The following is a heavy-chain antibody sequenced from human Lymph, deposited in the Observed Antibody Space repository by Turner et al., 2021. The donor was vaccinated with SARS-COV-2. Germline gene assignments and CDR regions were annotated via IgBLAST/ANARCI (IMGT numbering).Heavy chain of an antibody. CDR2: IHYSGST. J-gene: IGHJ4*02. V-gene: IGHV4-59*01. D-gene: IGHD3-3*01. CDR1: GASISSYY. CDR3: ARAVSAFGVVTNFDQ. Sequence: QVQLQESGAGLVTPSETLSLTCTVSGASISSYYWSWIRQPPGKGLEWIGYIHYSGSTNYNPSLKSRVTISVDTSKNQFSLKLTSVTAADTAVYYFARAVSAFGVVTNFDQWGQGTLVTVPS.